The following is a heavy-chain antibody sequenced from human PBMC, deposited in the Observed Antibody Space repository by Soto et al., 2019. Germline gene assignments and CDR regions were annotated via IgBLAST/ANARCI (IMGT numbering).Heavy chain of an antibody. Sequence: SETLSLTCGFSGENFTTDYCTWIRQPPGKGLQWIGEINQSGGTNYNPSLKSRVSISVDTSKTQFSLNLTSVTAADTAVYYCARGRDTLVRGIRSNWFDPWGQGTLVTVSS. CDR2: INQSGGT. D-gene: IGHD3-10*01. CDR3: ARGRDTLVRGIRSNWFDP. J-gene: IGHJ5*02. V-gene: IGHV4-34*01. CDR1: GENFTTDY.